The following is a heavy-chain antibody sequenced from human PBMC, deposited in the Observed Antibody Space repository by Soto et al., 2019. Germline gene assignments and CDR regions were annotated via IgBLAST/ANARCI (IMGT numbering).Heavy chain of an antibody. Sequence: GESLKISCKGSGYSFPSYWIAWVRQMPGEGLKWLGIIYPDDSDTRYSPSFLGQVTISADKSIKTTYLQWSSLKASDTAIYFCASSVLVTSTMNYFDLWGQGTLVTVSS. V-gene: IGHV5-51*01. CDR3: ASSVLVTSTMNYFDL. J-gene: IGHJ4*02. CDR1: GYSFPSYW. D-gene: IGHD2-8*02. CDR2: IYPDDSDT.